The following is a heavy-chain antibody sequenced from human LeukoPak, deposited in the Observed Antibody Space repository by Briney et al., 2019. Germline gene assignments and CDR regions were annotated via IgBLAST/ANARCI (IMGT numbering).Heavy chain of an antibody. CDR3: ARVRVMVYPYYYYGMDV. Sequence: ASVKVSCKASGGTFGSYVISWVRQAPGQGLEWMGGSIPIFGTANYAQKFQGRVTITADESTSTAYMELNSLRSEDTAVYYCARVRVMVYPYYYYGMDVWGQGTTVTVSS. J-gene: IGHJ6*02. CDR1: GGTFGSYV. V-gene: IGHV1-69*13. CDR2: SIPIFGTA. D-gene: IGHD2-8*01.